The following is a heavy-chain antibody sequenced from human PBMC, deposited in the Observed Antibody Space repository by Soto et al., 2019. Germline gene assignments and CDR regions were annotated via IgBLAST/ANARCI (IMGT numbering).Heavy chain of an antibody. CDR3: ARAVGGYSGSDDENYYYHSGMDV. D-gene: IGHD5-12*01. CDR1: GGTFSSYA. CDR2: IIPIFGTA. J-gene: IGHJ6*04. Sequence: SVKVSCKASGGTFSSYAISWVRQAPGQGLEWMGGIIPIFGTANYAQKFQGRVTITADESTSTAYMELSRLRSEDTAVYYCARAVGGYSGSDDENYYYHSGMDVWGKRTTDPVSP. V-gene: IGHV1-69*13.